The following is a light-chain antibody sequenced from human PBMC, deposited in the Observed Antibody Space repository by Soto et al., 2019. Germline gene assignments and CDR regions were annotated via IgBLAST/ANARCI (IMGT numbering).Light chain of an antibody. Sequence: EIVLTQSPGTLSLSTGERATLSYSSSQSVSSSYLAWYQQKPGQAPRLLIYGASTRATGIPARFSGSGSGTEFTLTINSLQSEDFAVYYCQQYNNWPRTFGQGTKVDIK. V-gene: IGKV3-15*01. CDR3: QQYNNWPRT. CDR2: GAS. J-gene: IGKJ1*01. CDR1: QSVSSSY.